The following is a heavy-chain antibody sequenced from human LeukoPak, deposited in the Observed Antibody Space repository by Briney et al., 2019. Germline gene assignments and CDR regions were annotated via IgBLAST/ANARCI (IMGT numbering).Heavy chain of an antibody. Sequence: GGSLRLSRAASGFTFSSYAMSWVRQAPGKGLEWVSVISGSGGSTYYADSVKGRFTISRDNSKNTLYLQMDSLRGEDTAVYYCAKDFYDFWSGNYGDDYYYGMDVWGQGTTVTVSS. D-gene: IGHD3-3*01. CDR1: GFTFSSYA. CDR2: ISGSGGST. V-gene: IGHV3-23*01. CDR3: AKDFYDFWSGNYGDDYYYGMDV. J-gene: IGHJ6*02.